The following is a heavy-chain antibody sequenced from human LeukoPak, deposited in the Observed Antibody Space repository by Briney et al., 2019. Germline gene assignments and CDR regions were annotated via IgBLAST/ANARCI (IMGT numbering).Heavy chain of an antibody. Sequence: ASVKVSCKASGYTFTSYGISWVRQAPGQGLEWMGWISAYNGNTNYAQKLQGRVTMTTDTSTSTACMELRSLRSDDTAVYYCARIHSSGWFNPHFLYYYYYGMDVWGQGTTVTVSS. J-gene: IGHJ6*02. CDR1: GYTFTSYG. V-gene: IGHV1-18*01. CDR2: ISAYNGNT. D-gene: IGHD6-19*01. CDR3: ARIHSSGWFNPHFLYYYYYGMDV.